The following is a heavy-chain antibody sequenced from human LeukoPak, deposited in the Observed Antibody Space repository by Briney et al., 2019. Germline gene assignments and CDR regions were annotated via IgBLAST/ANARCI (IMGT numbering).Heavy chain of an antibody. CDR3: AKYTSGITMVRGVIITEGNFDY. CDR2: ISYDGSNK. Sequence: GRSLRLSCAASGFTFSSYGTHWVRQAPGKGLEWVAVISYDGSNKYYADSVKGRFTISRDNSKNTLYLQMNSLRAEGTAVYYCAKYTSGITMVRGVIITEGNFDYWGQGTLVTVSS. V-gene: IGHV3-30*18. D-gene: IGHD3-10*01. CDR1: GFTFSSYG. J-gene: IGHJ4*02.